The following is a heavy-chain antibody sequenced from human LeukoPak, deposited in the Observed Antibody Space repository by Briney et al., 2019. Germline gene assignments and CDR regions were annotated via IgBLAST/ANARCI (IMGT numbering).Heavy chain of an antibody. CDR3: ARHRLSDYDFWSGYYGQDYYYGMDV. J-gene: IGHJ6*02. CDR1: GGSFSGYY. V-gene: IGHV4-59*08. Sequence: PSETLSLTCAVYGGSFSGYYWSWIRQPPGKGLEWIGYIYYSGSTNYNPSLKSRVTISVDTSKNQFSLKLSSVTAADTAVYYCARHRLSDYDFWSGYYGQDYYYGMDVWGQGTTVTVSS. D-gene: IGHD3-3*01. CDR2: IYYSGST.